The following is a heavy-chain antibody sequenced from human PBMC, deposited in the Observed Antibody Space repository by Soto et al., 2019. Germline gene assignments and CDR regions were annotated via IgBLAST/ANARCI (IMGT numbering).Heavy chain of an antibody. CDR2: INPNNGDT. Sequence: GASVKVSCKASGYTFTDYFMHWVRQAPGQGLEWMGWINPNNGDTNYAQKFQGRVTMTRDTSISSAYMELNSLTSDDTAVFYCARESRGGLDYWGLGTLVTVYS. CDR1: GYTFTDYF. CDR3: ARESRGGLDY. D-gene: IGHD3-10*01. J-gene: IGHJ4*02. V-gene: IGHV1-2*02.